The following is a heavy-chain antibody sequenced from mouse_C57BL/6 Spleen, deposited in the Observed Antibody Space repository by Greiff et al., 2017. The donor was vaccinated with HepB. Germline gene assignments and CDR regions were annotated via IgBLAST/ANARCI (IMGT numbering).Heavy chain of an antibody. CDR2: IYPGDGDT. CDR3: ARDEAMIKDYAMDY. J-gene: IGHJ4*01. CDR1: GYAFSSSW. V-gene: IGHV1-82*01. D-gene: IGHD2-4*01. Sequence: VQGVESGPELVKPGASVKISCKASGYAFSSSWMNWVKQRPGKGLEWIGRIYPGDGDTNYNGKFKGKATLTADKSSSTAYMQLSSLTSEDSAVYFCARDEAMIKDYAMDYWGQGTSVTVSS.